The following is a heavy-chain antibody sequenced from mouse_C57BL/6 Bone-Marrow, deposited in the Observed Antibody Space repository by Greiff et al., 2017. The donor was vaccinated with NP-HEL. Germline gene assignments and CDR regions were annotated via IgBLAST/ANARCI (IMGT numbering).Heavy chain of an antibody. D-gene: IGHD1-1*01. CDR3: ASYYGSSFPSSWYFDV. CDR2: IYPGSGST. Sequence: QVQLKQPGAELVKPGASVKMSCKASGYTFTSYWITWVKQRPGQGLEWIGDIYPGSGSTNYNEKFKSKATLTVDTSSSTAYMQLSSLTSEDSAVYYCASYYGSSFPSSWYFDVWGTGTTVTVSS. V-gene: IGHV1-55*01. CDR1: GYTFTSYW. J-gene: IGHJ1*03.